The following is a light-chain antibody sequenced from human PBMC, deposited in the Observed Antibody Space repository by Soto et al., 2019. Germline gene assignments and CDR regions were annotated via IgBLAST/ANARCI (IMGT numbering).Light chain of an antibody. V-gene: IGLV4-69*02. Sequence: QPVLTQSPSASASLGASVKLTCTLSSGHSSYAIAWHQQQPEKGPRYLMKINSDGSHIKGDGIPDRFSGSRSGTERYLTISSLQSEDEADYYCQTWGSGNVIFGGGTKLTVL. J-gene: IGLJ2*01. CDR2: INSDGSH. CDR1: SGHSSYA. CDR3: QTWGSGNVI.